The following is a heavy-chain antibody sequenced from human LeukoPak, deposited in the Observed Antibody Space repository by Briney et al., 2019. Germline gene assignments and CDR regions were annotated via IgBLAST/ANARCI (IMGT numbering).Heavy chain of an antibody. V-gene: IGHV3-21*01. J-gene: IGHJ6*02. CDR2: ISNSSSYI. CDR3: ARVGSGWSLDV. Sequence: GGSLRLSCAASGFTFSSYSMNWVRQAPGKGLEWVSSISNSSSYIYYADSVKGRFTISRDNAKNSLYLQMNSLRAEDTAVYYCARVGSGWSLDVWGQGTTVTVSS. D-gene: IGHD6-19*01. CDR1: GFTFSSYS.